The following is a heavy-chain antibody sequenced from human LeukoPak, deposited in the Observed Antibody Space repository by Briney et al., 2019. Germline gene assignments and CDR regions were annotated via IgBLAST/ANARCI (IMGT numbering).Heavy chain of an antibody. CDR3: ARAPGGSYSSLNYYYMDV. CDR2: INWNAGST. Sequence: GGSLRLSCAVFGFTFDDYGMSWVRQTPGKGLEWVSSINWNAGSTGYAGSVKGRFTISRDNAKNSLYLQMSSLRAEDTALYHCARAPGGSYSSLNYYYMDVWGKGTTVTVSS. J-gene: IGHJ6*03. V-gene: IGHV3-20*01. D-gene: IGHD1-26*01. CDR1: GFTFDDYG.